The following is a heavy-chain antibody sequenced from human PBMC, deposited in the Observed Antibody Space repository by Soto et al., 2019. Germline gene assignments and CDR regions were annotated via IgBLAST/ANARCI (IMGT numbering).Heavy chain of an antibody. V-gene: IGHV4-4*07. CDR1: VGSISIYY. CDR3: ARGLTSVGAYDY. CDR2: IYTSGST. Sequence: PSETLSLTCTFSVGSISIYYWSWIRQPAGKGLEWIGRIYTSGSTNYNPSLKSRVTMSVDTSKNQFSLKLSSVTAADTAVYYCARGLTSVGAYDYWGQGTLVTVS. J-gene: IGHJ4*02. D-gene: IGHD1-26*01.